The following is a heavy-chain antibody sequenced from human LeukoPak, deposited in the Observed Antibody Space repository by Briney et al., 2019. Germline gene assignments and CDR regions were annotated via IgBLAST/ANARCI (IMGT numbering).Heavy chain of an antibody. CDR2: IYYSGST. D-gene: IGHD5-18*01. V-gene: IGHV4-59*01. CDR1: GVSISSYY. Sequence: PSETLSLTCSLSGVSISSYYWSWIRQPPGKGLDWIGYIYYSGSTNYNPSLKSRVTISVDTSKNQFSLKLSSVTAADTAVYHCAREAMYSYGNNFDYWGQGTLVTVSS. CDR3: AREAMYSYGNNFDY. J-gene: IGHJ4*02.